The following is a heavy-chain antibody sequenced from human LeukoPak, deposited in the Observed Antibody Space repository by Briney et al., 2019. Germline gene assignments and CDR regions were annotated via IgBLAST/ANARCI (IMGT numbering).Heavy chain of an antibody. V-gene: IGHV3-21*04. J-gene: IGHJ5*02. CDR1: GFTFSSYS. CDR2: ISSSSSYI. Sequence: GGSLRLSCAASGFTFSSYSMNWVRQAPGKGLEWVSSISSSSSYIYYADSVKGRFTISRDNSKNTLYLQMNSLRAEDTAVYYCAKDGCSSTGCYTRWFDPWGQGTLVTVSS. D-gene: IGHD2-2*02. CDR3: AKDGCSSTGCYTRWFDP.